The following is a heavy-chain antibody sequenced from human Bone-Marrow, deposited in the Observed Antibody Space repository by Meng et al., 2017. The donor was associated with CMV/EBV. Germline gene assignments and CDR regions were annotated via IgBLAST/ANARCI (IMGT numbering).Heavy chain of an antibody. D-gene: IGHD2-2*01. J-gene: IGHJ5*01. CDR1: GFTFSNYA. CDR2: ISFDGINK. CDR3: AKAAVFEKIVVVPTAIDS. Sequence: GESLKISCTASGFTFSNYAMHWVRQAPGKGLEWVAIISFDGINKYYADSVKGRFTISRDNSRNTLHLQMNSLRAEDTAVYYCAKAAVFEKIVVVPTAIDSWRRGTLVTVSS. V-gene: IGHV3-30-3*01.